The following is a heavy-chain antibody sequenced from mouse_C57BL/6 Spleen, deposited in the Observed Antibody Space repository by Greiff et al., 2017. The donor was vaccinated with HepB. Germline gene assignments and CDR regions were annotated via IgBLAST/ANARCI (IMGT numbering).Heavy chain of an antibody. D-gene: IGHD1-1*01. CDR2: IDPSDSET. Sequence: QVQLQQPGAELVRPGSSVKLSCKASGYTFTSYWMHWVKQRPIQGLEWIGNIDPSDSETHYNQKFKDKATLTVDKSSSTAYMQLSSLTSEDSAVYYCARSYGSSPWYFDYGGQGTTLTVSS. V-gene: IGHV1-52*01. J-gene: IGHJ2*01. CDR1: GYTFTSYW. CDR3: ARSYGSSPWYFDY.